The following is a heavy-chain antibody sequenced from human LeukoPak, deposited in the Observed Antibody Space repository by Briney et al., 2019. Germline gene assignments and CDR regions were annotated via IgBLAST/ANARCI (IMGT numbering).Heavy chain of an antibody. CDR3: VRPNGDYARGGLEI. CDR1: GFTFSSYG. J-gene: IGHJ3*02. Sequence: GGSLRLSCAASGFTFSSYGMHWVRQAPGKGLEWVSLIWYDGSNKYYADSVKGRFTISRDNSKNTVYLQMNSLTAEDMAIYYCVRPNGDYARGGLEIWGQGTVVTVSS. V-gene: IGHV3-33*01. D-gene: IGHD4-17*01. CDR2: IWYDGSNK.